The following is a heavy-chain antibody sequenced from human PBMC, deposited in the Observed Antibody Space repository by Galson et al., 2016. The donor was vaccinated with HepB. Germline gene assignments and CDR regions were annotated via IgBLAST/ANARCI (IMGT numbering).Heavy chain of an antibody. J-gene: IGHJ4*02. V-gene: IGHV4-39*01. Sequence: SETLSLTCEVSGVNIRRSQYYWGWVRQPPGKALEWIGSLRYTGTAYYNEALKTRVTISEDTSRNAFSLRLSSLTAADTALYFCAGGNGYFVYWGLGILVTVSA. CDR3: AGGNGYFVY. CDR1: GVNIRRSQYY. D-gene: IGHD2-8*01. CDR2: LRYTGTA.